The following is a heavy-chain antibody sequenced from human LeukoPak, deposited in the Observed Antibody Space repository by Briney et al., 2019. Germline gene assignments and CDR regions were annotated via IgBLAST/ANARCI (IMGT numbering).Heavy chain of an antibody. CDR1: GFTFSTSW. D-gene: IGHD3-22*01. V-gene: IGHV3-7*01. CDR2: IQQDGSAK. Sequence: GGSLRLSCAASGFTFSTSWMSWVRQAPGKGLEWVAYIQQDGSAKYYVDSVKGRFTISRDNAKNSLYLQMIGLRAEDTAVYYCARFSLYDNSGYYSWLFDFWGQGTLVTVSS. CDR3: ARFSLYDNSGYYSWLFDF. J-gene: IGHJ4*02.